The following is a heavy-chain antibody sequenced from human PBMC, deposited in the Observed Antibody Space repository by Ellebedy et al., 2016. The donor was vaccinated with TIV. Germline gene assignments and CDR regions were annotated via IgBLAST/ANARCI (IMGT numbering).Heavy chain of an antibody. Sequence: ASVKVSCXASGYTFTSYGISWVRQAPGQGLEWMGWISAYNGNTNYAQKLQGRVTMTTDTSTSTAYMELRSLRSDDTAVYYCARLEVGATTLPYFDYWGQGTLVTVSS. CDR1: GYTFTSYG. CDR2: ISAYNGNT. CDR3: ARLEVGATTLPYFDY. V-gene: IGHV1-18*01. J-gene: IGHJ4*02. D-gene: IGHD1-26*01.